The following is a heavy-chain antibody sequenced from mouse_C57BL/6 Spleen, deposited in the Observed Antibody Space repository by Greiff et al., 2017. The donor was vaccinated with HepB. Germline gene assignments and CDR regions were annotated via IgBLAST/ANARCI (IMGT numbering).Heavy chain of an antibody. Sequence: QVQLQQSGPELVKPGASVKISCKASGYTFTDYYINWVKQRPGQGLEWIGWIFPGSGSTYYNEKFKGKATLTVDKSSSTAYMLLSSLTSEDSAVYFGARSPAALGTPYFDVWGTGTTVTVSS. CDR3: ARSPAALGTPYFDV. D-gene: IGHD4-1*01. CDR2: IFPGSGST. V-gene: IGHV1-75*01. CDR1: GYTFTDYY. J-gene: IGHJ1*03.